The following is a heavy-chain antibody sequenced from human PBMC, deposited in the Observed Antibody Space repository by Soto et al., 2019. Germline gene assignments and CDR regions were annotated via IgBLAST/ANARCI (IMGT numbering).Heavy chain of an antibody. Sequence: GASVKVSCKASGYTFTSYGISWVRQAPGQGLEWMGWISAYNGNTKYAQKFQGRVTITRDTSASTAYMELSSLRSEDTAVYYCARSIGVVTALDYWGQGTLGTVSS. J-gene: IGHJ4*02. CDR1: GYTFTSYG. CDR3: ARSIGVVTALDY. V-gene: IGHV1-18*01. CDR2: ISAYNGNT. D-gene: IGHD2-21*02.